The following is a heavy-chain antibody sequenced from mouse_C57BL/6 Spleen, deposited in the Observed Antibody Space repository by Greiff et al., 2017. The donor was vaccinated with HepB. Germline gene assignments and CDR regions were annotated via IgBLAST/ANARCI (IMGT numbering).Heavy chain of an antibody. Sequence: EVQGVESGGGLVQPGGSLKLSCAASGFTFSDYYMYWVRQTPEKRLEWVAYISNGGGSTYYPDNVKGRFTISRDNAKNTLYLQMSRLKSEDTAMYYCARRGGLRAYWYFDVWGTGTTVTVSS. CDR3: ARRGGLRAYWYFDV. V-gene: IGHV5-12*01. CDR2: ISNGGGST. D-gene: IGHD2-4*01. CDR1: GFTFSDYY. J-gene: IGHJ1*03.